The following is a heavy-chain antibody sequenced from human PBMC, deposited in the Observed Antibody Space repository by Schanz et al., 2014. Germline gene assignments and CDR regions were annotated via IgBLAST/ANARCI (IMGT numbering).Heavy chain of an antibody. V-gene: IGHV4-4*07. J-gene: IGHJ5*02. D-gene: IGHD2-2*01. Sequence: QVQLQESGPGLVKPSETLSLTCTVSGGSISSFYWSWIRQPAGKGLEWIGRIYTNGSTKYNPSLKSRVTMSVDPSKNQFSLKRSSVTAADTAVYYCARGGYCSRTSCYFKGGWFDPWGQGTLVTVSS. CDR3: ARGGYCSRTSCYFKGGWFDP. CDR2: IYTNGST. CDR1: GGSISSFY.